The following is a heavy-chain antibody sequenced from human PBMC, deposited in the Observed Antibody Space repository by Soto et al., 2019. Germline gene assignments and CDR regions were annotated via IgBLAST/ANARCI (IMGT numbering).Heavy chain of an antibody. CDR1: GFPVSSSY. D-gene: IGHD6-19*01. Sequence: GGSLRLSCGASGFPVSSSYMRWVRQAPGKGLEWVSGITGSGGSTYYADSVKGRFTISRDNAKNTLYLQMNSLRAEDTAVYYCARDLYSSGWYGSYYYYYGMDVWGQGTTVTVSS. V-gene: IGHV3-66*01. CDR2: ITGSGGST. CDR3: ARDLYSSGWYGSYYYYYGMDV. J-gene: IGHJ6*02.